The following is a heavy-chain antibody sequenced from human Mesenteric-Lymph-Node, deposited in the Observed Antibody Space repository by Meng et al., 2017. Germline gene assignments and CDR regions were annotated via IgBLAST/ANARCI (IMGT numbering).Heavy chain of an antibody. J-gene: IGHJ4*02. CDR1: GGSISSSSYY. D-gene: IGHD4-17*01. CDR2: IYYSGST. V-gene: IGHV4-39*07. Sequence: SETLSLTCTVSGGSISSSSYYWGWIGQPPGKGLEWIGSIYYSGSTYYNPSRKSRVTISVDTSKNQFSLKLSSVTAADTAVYYCARGLDGDFGLGYWGQGTLVTVSS. CDR3: ARGLDGDFGLGY.